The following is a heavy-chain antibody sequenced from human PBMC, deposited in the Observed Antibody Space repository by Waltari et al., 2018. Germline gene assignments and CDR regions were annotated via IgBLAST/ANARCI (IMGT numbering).Heavy chain of an antibody. V-gene: IGHV3-30*07. J-gene: IGHJ4*02. D-gene: IGHD6-13*01. CDR3: AKEHKQQLPPDY. Sequence: QVQLVESGGGVVQPGRSLRLSCAASGFTFSRYAMHWVRQAPGKGLEWVAVISYDGSNKYYADSVKGRFTISRDNSKNTLYLQMNSLRAEDTAVYYCAKEHKQQLPPDYWGQGTLVTVSS. CDR2: ISYDGSNK. CDR1: GFTFSRYA.